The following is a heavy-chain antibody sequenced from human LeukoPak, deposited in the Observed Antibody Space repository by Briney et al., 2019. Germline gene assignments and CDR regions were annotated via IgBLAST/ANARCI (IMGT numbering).Heavy chain of an antibody. CDR3: ARGNPYSGSLIDY. CDR2: INHSGST. D-gene: IGHD1-26*01. Sequence: PSETLSLTCAVYGGSFSGYYWSWIRQPPGKGLEWIGEINHSGSTNYNPSLKSRVTISVDTSKNQFSLKLSSVTAADTAVYYCARGNPYSGSLIDYWGQGTLVTVSS. CDR1: GGSFSGYY. J-gene: IGHJ4*02. V-gene: IGHV4-34*01.